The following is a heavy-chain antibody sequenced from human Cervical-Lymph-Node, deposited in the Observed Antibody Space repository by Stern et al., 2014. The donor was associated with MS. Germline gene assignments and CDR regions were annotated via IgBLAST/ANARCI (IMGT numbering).Heavy chain of an antibody. CDR1: GDTLSKVS. D-gene: IGHD3-22*01. V-gene: IGHV1-24*01. J-gene: IGHJ3*01. Sequence: VQLLESGAEVKKPGASVKVSCKVSGDTLSKVSMHWVRQAPGKGLEWMGNSDSEDGGEIYAQTFEDRVSMTEDTSTDTAYIELSSLTSDDTAVYYCATDRNDTGLEAFDLWGQGTMVTVSS. CDR3: ATDRNDTGLEAFDL. CDR2: SDSEDGGE.